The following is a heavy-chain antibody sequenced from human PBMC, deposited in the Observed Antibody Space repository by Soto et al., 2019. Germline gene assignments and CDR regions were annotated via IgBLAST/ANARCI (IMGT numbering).Heavy chain of an antibody. CDR2: IYYSGST. CDR3: ARDWFWGLGSGSDYYYYMDV. CDR1: GGSISSGGYY. D-gene: IGHD3-10*01. J-gene: IGHJ6*03. V-gene: IGHV4-31*03. Sequence: SETLSLTCTVSGGSISSGGYYWSWIRQHPGKGLEWIGYIYYSGSTYYNPSLKSRVTISVDTSKNQFSLKLSSVTAADTAVYYCARDWFWGLGSGSDYYYYMDVWGKGTTVTVSS.